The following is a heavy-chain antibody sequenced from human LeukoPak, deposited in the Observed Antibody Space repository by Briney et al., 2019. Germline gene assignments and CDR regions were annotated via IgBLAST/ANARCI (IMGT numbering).Heavy chain of an antibody. J-gene: IGHJ4*02. CDR2: IQSDGKQE. Sequence: SGGSLSLSCATSGYTFNSFGMHWVRQAPGRGLEWLSFIQSDGKQEHYADSVKGRFTISGDNSKKRVYLQMHSLSHDDTAVYFCAKDWSHGSFDSWGQGTLVTVSS. CDR3: AKDWSHGSFDS. V-gene: IGHV3-30*02. D-gene: IGHD1-26*01. CDR1: GYTFNSFG.